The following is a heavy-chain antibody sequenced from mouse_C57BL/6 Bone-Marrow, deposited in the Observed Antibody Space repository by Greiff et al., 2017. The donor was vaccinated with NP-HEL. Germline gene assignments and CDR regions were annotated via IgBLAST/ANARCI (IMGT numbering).Heavy chain of an antibody. Sequence: LVESGPELVKPGASVKLSCKASGYTFTSYDINWVKQRPGQGLEWIGWIYPRDGSTKYNEKFKGKATLTVDTSSSTAYMELHSLTSEDSAVYFCARGDGNSYYAMDYWGQGTSVTVSS. J-gene: IGHJ4*01. D-gene: IGHD2-1*01. CDR1: GYTFTSYD. V-gene: IGHV1-85*01. CDR3: ARGDGNSYYAMDY. CDR2: IYPRDGST.